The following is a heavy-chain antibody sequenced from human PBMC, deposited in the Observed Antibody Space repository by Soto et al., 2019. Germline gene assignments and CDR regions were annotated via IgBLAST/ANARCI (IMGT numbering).Heavy chain of an antibody. CDR3: ARDLGSYDILPGAAGDGMDV. D-gene: IGHD3-9*01. V-gene: IGHV1-69*08. Sequence: QVQLVQSGAEVKTPGSSVKVSCKASGGTFSSYTISWVRQAPVQGLEWMGRIIPILGIANYAQKFQGRVTITADKSTSTAYMELSSLRSEVTAVYYCARDLGSYDILPGAAGDGMDVWGLGTTVTVSS. J-gene: IGHJ6*02. CDR2: IIPILGIA. CDR1: GGTFSSYT.